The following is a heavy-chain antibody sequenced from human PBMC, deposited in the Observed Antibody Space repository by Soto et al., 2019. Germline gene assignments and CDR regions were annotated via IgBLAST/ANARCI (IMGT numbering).Heavy chain of an antibody. CDR1: GLTFSNYG. CDR3: VKDRYFDWLFGY. Sequence: PGGSLRLSCAASGLTFSNYGMHWVRQAPGKGLEWVAHISYDGSNEHYVDSVKGRFTISRDNSKNTLYLQMTSLRAEDTAVYYCVKDRYFDWLFGYWGQGTLVTVSS. J-gene: IGHJ4*02. V-gene: IGHV3-30*18. D-gene: IGHD3-9*01. CDR2: ISYDGSNE.